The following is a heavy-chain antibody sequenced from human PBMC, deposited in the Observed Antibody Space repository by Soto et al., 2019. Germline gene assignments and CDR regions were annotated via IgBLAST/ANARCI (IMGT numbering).Heavy chain of an antibody. CDR3: AKVAYSSSSGNDY. J-gene: IGHJ4*02. V-gene: IGHV3-30*18. D-gene: IGHD6-6*01. Sequence: GGSLRLSCAASGFTFSSYGMHWVRQAPGKGLEWVAVISYDGSNKYYADSVKGRFTISRDNSKNTLYLQMNSLRAEDTAVYYCAKVAYSSSSGNDYWGQGTLVTVSS. CDR1: GFTFSSYG. CDR2: ISYDGSNK.